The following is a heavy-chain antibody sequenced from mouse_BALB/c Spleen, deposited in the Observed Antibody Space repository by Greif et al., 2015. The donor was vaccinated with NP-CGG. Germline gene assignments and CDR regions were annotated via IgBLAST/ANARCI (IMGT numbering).Heavy chain of an antibody. J-gene: IGHJ3*01. V-gene: IGHV1-63*01. D-gene: IGHD2-4*01. CDR1: GYAFTNYW. CDR3: ARSVITTGFAY. CDR2: IYPGSGNT. Sequence: VQLQQSGAELVRPGTSVKISCKASGYAFTNYWLGWVKQRPGHGLVWIGDIYPGSGNTYYNEKFKGKATLTADKSSSTAYMQLSSLTSEDSAVYFCARSVITTGFAYWGQGTLVTVSA.